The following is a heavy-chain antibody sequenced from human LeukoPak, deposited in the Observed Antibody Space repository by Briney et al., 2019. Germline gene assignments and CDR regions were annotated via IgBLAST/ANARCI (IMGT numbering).Heavy chain of an antibody. V-gene: IGHV4-39*01. CDR3: AGKVGYYDFWSGYYNPYYFDY. J-gene: IGHJ4*02. CDR2: IYYSGST. D-gene: IGHD3-3*01. Sequence: SETLSLTCTVSGGSISSSSYYWGWIRQPPGKGLEWIGSIYYSGSTYYNPSLKSRVTISVDTSKNQFSLKLGSVTAADTAVYYCAGKVGYYDFWSGYYNPYYFDYWGQGTLVTVSS. CDR1: GGSISSSSYY.